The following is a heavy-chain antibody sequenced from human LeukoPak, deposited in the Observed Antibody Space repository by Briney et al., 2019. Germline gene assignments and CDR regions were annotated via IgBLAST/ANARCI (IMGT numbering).Heavy chain of an antibody. CDR1: GYTFTSYD. V-gene: IGHV1-8*02. CDR3: ARGVPAYYYYYYGMDV. J-gene: IGHJ6*02. Sequence: PGASVKVSCKASGYTFTSYDINWVRQATGQGLEWMGWMNPNSGNTGYAQKLQGRVTMTTDTSTSTAYMELRSLRSDDTAVYYCARGVPAYYYYYYGMDVWGQGTTVTVSS. CDR2: MNPNSGNT.